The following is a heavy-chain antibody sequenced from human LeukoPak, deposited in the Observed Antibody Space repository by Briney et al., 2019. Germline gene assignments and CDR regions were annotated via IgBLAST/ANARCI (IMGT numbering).Heavy chain of an antibody. V-gene: IGHV4-59*01. J-gene: IGHJ3*02. CDR1: GGSISTYY. Sequence: PSETLSLTYTVSGGSISTYYWSWIRQPPGKGLEWIGYIYYSGNTNYNPSLKSRVTISIDTSKNQFSLKLRSVTAADTAVYYCARVGVPGAFDIWGQGTMVTISS. CDR2: IYYSGNT. CDR3: ARVGVPGAFDI. D-gene: IGHD3-16*01.